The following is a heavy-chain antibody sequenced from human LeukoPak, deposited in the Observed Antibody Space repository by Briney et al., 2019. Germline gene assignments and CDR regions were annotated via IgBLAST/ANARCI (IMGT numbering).Heavy chain of an antibody. J-gene: IGHJ6*03. CDR1: GFTSSNAW. Sequence: PGGSLTLSCAVSGFTSSNAWMSWVRQGPGKGLEWVSHISSSGAIIYYADSVRGRFTSSRDNAKNSLYLQMNSLRAEDTAVYYCAVRRGHYYYYMDVWGKGTTVTVSS. V-gene: IGHV3-11*04. CDR3: AVRRGHYYYYMDV. D-gene: IGHD3-16*01. CDR2: ISSSGAII.